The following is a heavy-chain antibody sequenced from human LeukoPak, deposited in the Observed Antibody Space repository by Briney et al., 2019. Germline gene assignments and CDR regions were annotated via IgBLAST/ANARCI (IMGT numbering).Heavy chain of an antibody. CDR1: GDSITNSNYY. CDR3: ARELSY. V-gene: IGHV4-61*02. CDR2: IYTSGTT. J-gene: IGHJ4*02. D-gene: IGHD2/OR15-2a*01. Sequence: SQTLSLTCTVSGDSITNSNYYWTWIRQPARKGLEWIGRIYTSGTTNYNPSLQSRVTISLDTSKNQFSLKLNSVTAADTAVYYCARELSYWGQGTLVTVSS.